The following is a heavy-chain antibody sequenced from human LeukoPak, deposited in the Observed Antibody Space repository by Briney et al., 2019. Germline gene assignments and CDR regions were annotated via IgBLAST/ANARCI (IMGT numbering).Heavy chain of an antibody. V-gene: IGHV3-21*01. CDR3: AKAQYYYGSGSYYNLGN. CDR2: ISSSSSYI. J-gene: IGHJ4*02. CDR1: GFTFSSYS. D-gene: IGHD3-10*01. Sequence: GGSLRLSCAASGFTFSSYSMNWVRQAPGKGLEWVSSISSSSSYIYYADSVKGRFTISRDNAKNSLYLQMNSLRAEDTAVYYCAKAQYYYGSGSYYNLGNWGQGTLVTVSS.